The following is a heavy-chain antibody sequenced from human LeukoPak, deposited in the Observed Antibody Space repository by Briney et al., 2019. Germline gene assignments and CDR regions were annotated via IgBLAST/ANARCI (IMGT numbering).Heavy chain of an antibody. D-gene: IGHD3-9*01. Sequence: SETLSLTCTVSGGSISSSSYYWGCIRQPPGKGLECIGSIYYSGSTYYNPSLKSRVTISVDTSKNQFSLKLSSVTAADTAVYYCARVHQGYYDISTGHKGGDYFDYWGQGTLVTVSS. V-gene: IGHV4-39*07. J-gene: IGHJ4*02. CDR3: ARVHQGYYDISTGHKGGDYFDY. CDR2: IYYSGST. CDR1: GGSISSSSYY.